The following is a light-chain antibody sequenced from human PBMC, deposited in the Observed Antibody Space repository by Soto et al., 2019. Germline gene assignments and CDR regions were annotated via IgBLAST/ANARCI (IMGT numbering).Light chain of an antibody. V-gene: IGKV3-20*01. Sequence: TQSPSLLSASTGDRVTISCRMSQGISSYLAWYQQKPGQAPRLLIYSISSRATGIPDRFSGSGSGTEFTLTISRLEPEDFAVYYCQQYGNSPWTFGQGTKVDIK. CDR1: QGISSY. J-gene: IGKJ1*01. CDR3: QQYGNSPWT. CDR2: SIS.